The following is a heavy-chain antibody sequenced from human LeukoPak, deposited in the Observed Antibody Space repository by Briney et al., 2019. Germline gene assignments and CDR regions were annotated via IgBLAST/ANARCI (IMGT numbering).Heavy chain of an antibody. CDR3: ERDSYDSSGYYAYFDY. D-gene: IGHD3-22*01. V-gene: IGHV4-4*07. CDR1: GGSISSYY. Sequence: PSETLSLTCTVSGGSISSYYWRWIRQPAGKGLEWIGRIYTSGSTNYNPSLKSRVTMSVDTPKTPFSLTLSYVTGADTAVYYCERDSYDSSGYYAYFDYWGQGTLVTVSS. J-gene: IGHJ4*02. CDR2: IYTSGST.